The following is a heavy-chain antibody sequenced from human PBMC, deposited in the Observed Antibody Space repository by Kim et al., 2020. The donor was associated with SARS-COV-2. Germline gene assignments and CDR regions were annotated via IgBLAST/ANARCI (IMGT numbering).Heavy chain of an antibody. CDR3: ARDRYFAVWTGPGGGIGWKNYYYYYGMDV. Sequence: GGSLRLSCAASGFTFSDYYMNWIRQAPGKGLEWVSYISSSGSTIYYADSVKGRFTISRDNAKNSLYLQMNSLRAEDTAVYYCARDRYFAVWTGPGGGIGWKNYYYYYGMDVWGQGTPVTVSS. CDR2: ISSSGSTI. D-gene: IGHD3-3*01. CDR1: GFTFSDYY. J-gene: IGHJ6*02. V-gene: IGHV3-11*01.